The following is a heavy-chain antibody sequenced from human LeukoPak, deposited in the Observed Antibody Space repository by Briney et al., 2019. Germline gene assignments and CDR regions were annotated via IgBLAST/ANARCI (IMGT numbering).Heavy chain of an antibody. Sequence: PGGSLRLSCAGSGFTFGGYGMHLFRQTPGKGLEWVAVIAYDGSRAFYADSVKGRFTISRDNSKNTMSVQMDDLRAEDTAVYYCTRYNNDHFDYWGQGTLVTVSS. CDR3: TRYNNDHFDY. CDR2: IAYDGSRA. J-gene: IGHJ4*02. CDR1: GFTFGGYG. V-gene: IGHV3-33*01. D-gene: IGHD1-14*01.